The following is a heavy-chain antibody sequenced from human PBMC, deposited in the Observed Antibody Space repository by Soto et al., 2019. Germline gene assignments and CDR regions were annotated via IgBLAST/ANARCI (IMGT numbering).Heavy chain of an antibody. CDR2: ISSSGSTI. J-gene: IGHJ4*02. Sequence: GGSLRLSCAASGFTFSDYYMSWIRQAPGKGLEWVSYISSSGSTIYYADSVKGRFTISRDNAKNSLYLQMNSLRAEDTAVYYCARSRPYDFWSGYYYYFDYWGQGTLVTVSS. CDR3: ARSRPYDFWSGYYYYFDY. D-gene: IGHD3-3*01. V-gene: IGHV3-11*01. CDR1: GFTFSDYY.